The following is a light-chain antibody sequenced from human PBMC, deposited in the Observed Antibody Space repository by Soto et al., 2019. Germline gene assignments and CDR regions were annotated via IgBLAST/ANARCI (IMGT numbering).Light chain of an antibody. CDR3: STYTSSIISGVV. CDR1: SSDVGGYNY. J-gene: IGLJ2*01. CDR2: DVS. Sequence: QSALTQPASVSGSPGQSITISCTGTSSDVGGYNYVSWDQQHPGKAPTLMIYDVSNRPSGVSNRFSGSKSGNTASLTISGRQADDEADYYCSTYTSSIISGVVFGGGTKLTVL. V-gene: IGLV2-14*01.